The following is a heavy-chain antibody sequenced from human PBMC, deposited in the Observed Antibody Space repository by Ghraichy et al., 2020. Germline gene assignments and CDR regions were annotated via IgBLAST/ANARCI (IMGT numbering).Heavy chain of an antibody. D-gene: IGHD6-13*01. V-gene: IGHV3-11*06. J-gene: IGHJ3*02. Sequence: GGYLRLSSAAIRSAEHESDMKSSGPAPYEGLGWNSYISSSSSYTNYADSVKGRFTISRDNAKNSLYLQMNSLRAEDTAVYYCARVAAAAPEAFDILCNGTTATVS. CDR3: ARVAAAAPEAFDI. CDR2: ISSSSSYT. CDR1: RSAEHESD.